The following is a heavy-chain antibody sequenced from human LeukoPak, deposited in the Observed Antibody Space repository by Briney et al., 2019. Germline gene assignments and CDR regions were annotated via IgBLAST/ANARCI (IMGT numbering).Heavy chain of an antibody. CDR1: GFTFSSYS. J-gene: IGHJ4*02. Sequence: GRSLRLSCAASGFTFSSYSMNWVRKAPGKGLGWVSSISSSSSYIYYADSVKGRYTISRDNAKNSLYLQMNSLRAEDTAVYYCARNYDSSGYYPYYFDYWGQGTLVTVSS. CDR2: ISSSSSYI. V-gene: IGHV3-21*01. D-gene: IGHD3-22*01. CDR3: ARNYDSSGYYPYYFDY.